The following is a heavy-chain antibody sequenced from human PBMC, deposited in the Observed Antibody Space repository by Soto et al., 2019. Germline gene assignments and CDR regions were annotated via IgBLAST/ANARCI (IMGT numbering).Heavy chain of an antibody. J-gene: IGHJ4*02. Sequence: QVQLQESGPGLVRPSETLSLTCTVSSDSIRSYYWIWIRQSPGKGLEWIGYTDYSGNTNYNPSLKSRVTMSGDTSKNQFSLRLSSVTAADTAVYYCARAVGDPLYYLDYWGQGTPVTVSS. V-gene: IGHV4-59*08. CDR1: SDSIRSYY. CDR2: TDYSGNT. CDR3: ARAVGDPLYYLDY. D-gene: IGHD6-19*01.